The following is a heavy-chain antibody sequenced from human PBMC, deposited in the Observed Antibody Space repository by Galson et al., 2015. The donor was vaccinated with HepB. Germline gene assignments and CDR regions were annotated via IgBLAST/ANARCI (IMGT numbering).Heavy chain of an antibody. J-gene: IGHJ4*02. CDR3: VRDRLVRGRVLDY. V-gene: IGHV1-46*01. CDR2: MNPSSGST. Sequence: SVKVSCKASGYTFTNFYIHWVRQAPGQGLQWMGIMNPSSGSTRYAQNFQDRVTMTRDTSTSTVYVELSSLRSEDTAVYYCVRDRLVRGRVLDYWGQGTLVTVSS. D-gene: IGHD3-10*01. CDR1: GYTFTNFY.